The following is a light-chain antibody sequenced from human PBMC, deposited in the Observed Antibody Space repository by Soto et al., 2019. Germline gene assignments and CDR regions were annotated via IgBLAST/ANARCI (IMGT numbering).Light chain of an antibody. J-gene: IGLJ2*01. CDR1: SSNIGNNY. CDR3: GTWDSSLSDVA. CDR2: DNN. Sequence: QSVLTQPPSVSVAPGQKVTISCSGSSSNIGNNYVSWYQQLPGTAPKLLIYDNNKRPSGIPDRFSGSKSGTSATLGITGLQTGDEADYYCGTWDSSLSDVAFGGGTKLTVL. V-gene: IGLV1-51*01.